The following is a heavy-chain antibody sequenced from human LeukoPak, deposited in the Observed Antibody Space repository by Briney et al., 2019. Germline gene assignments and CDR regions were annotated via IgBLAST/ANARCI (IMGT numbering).Heavy chain of an antibody. CDR1: GYTFTSYD. D-gene: IGHD2-8*01. Sequence: SVKVSCKASGYTFTSYDINWVRQAPGQGLEWMGGIIPIFGTANYAQKFQGRVTITADKSTSTAYVELSSLRSEDTAVYYCASEMEGYFQHWGQGTLVTVSS. V-gene: IGHV1-69*06. CDR3: ASEMEGYFQH. CDR2: IIPIFGTA. J-gene: IGHJ1*01.